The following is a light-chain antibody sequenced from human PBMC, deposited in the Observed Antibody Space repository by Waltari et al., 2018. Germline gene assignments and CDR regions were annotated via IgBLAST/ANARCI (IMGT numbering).Light chain of an antibody. CDR2: KAS. V-gene: IGKV1-5*03. CDR3: QQYNSYSVT. CDR1: QSIGSW. Sequence: DIQMTQSPSTLSASVGDRVTITCRASQSIGSWLAWYQQKPGKAPKLLIYKASTLLSGVQSRFSGSGSGTEFTLNISSLQPDDFATYYCQQYNSYSVTFGPGTKVDIK. J-gene: IGKJ3*01.